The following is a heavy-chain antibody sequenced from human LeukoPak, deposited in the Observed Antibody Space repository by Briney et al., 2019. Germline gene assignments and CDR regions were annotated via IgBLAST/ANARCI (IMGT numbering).Heavy chain of an antibody. CDR3: ERSREGSYDY. V-gene: IGHV4-38-2*02. D-gene: IGHD1-26*01. J-gene: IGHJ4*02. CDR2: IYHSGST. Sequence: TSETLSLTCTVSGYSISSGYYWGWIRQPPGEGLEWIGSIYHSGSTYYKPSLKSRVTISVDTSKNQFSLKLSSVTAADTAVYYCERSREGSYDYWGQGTLVTVSS. CDR1: GYSISSGYY.